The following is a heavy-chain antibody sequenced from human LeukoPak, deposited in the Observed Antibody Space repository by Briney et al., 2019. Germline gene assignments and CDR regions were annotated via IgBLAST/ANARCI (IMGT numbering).Heavy chain of an antibody. D-gene: IGHD2-21*02. V-gene: IGHV3-23*01. J-gene: IGHJ2*01. Sequence: PGGSLRLSCAASGFXFSSYAISWVRQAPGRGLEWVSRISGSGGSTYYADSVKGRFTISRDNSKNTLYLQMNSLRVEDTALYYCAKDFEAYCGGDCYTHFDLWGRGTLLTVSS. CDR1: GFXFSSYA. CDR2: ISGSGGST. CDR3: AKDFEAYCGGDCYTHFDL.